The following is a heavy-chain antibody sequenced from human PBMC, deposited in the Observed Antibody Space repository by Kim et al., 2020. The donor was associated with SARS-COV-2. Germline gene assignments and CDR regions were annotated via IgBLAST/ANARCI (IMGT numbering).Heavy chain of an antibody. V-gene: IGHV3-30*18. CDR1: GFTFSSYG. CDR2: ISYDGSNK. CDR3: AKQNDSSGYNIDY. Sequence: GGSLRLSCAASGFTFSSYGMHWVRQAPGKGLEWVAVISYDGSNKYYADSVKGRFTISRDNSKNTLYLQMNSLRAEDTAVYYCAKQNDSSGYNIDYWGQGT. J-gene: IGHJ4*02. D-gene: IGHD3-22*01.